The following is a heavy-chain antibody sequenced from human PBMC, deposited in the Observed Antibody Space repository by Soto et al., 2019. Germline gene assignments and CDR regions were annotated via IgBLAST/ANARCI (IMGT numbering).Heavy chain of an antibody. V-gene: IGHV3-23*01. Sequence: PGGSLRLSCAASGFIFSSYALSWVRQAPGKGLEWVSAISGSGTTTYYADSVKGRFTFSRDNSKNMLYLQMNSLRAEDTAVYYCLKDHGTAMIRGGLDSWGQGALVTVSS. CDR1: GFIFSSYA. CDR3: LKDHGTAMIRGGLDS. D-gene: IGHD2-2*01. CDR2: ISGSGTTT. J-gene: IGHJ4*02.